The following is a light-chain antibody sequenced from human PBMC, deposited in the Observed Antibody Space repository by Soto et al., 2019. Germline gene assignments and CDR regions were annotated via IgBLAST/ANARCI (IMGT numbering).Light chain of an antibody. V-gene: IGLV2-14*01. CDR2: EVS. CDR1: SSDVGGSNY. Sequence: QSVLTQPASVSGSPGQSLTISCTGTSSDVGGSNYVSWYQQHPGKAPQLIIYEVSNRPSGVSDRFSGSKSGNTASLTISGLQAEDEADYYCSSYTSSITLRYVFGAGTKLTVL. CDR3: SSYTSSITLRYV. J-gene: IGLJ1*01.